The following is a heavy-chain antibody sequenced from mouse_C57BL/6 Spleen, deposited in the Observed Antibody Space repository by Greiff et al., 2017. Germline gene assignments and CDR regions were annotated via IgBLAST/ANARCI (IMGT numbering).Heavy chain of an antibody. V-gene: IGHV6-3*01. Sequence: EVKLEESGGGLVQPGGSMKLSCVASGFTFSNYWMNWVRQSPEKGLEWVAQIRLKSDNYATHYAESVKGRFTISRDDSKSSVYLQMNNLRAEDTGIYYCTEGTAQATGFDYWGQGTTLTVSS. CDR3: TEGTAQATGFDY. CDR1: GFTFSNYW. CDR2: IRLKSDNYAT. J-gene: IGHJ2*01. D-gene: IGHD3-2*02.